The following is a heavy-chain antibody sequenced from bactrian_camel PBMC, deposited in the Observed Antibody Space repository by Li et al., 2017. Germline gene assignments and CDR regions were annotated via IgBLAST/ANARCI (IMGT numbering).Heavy chain of an antibody. CDR1: GYTYGSNC. V-gene: IGHV3S1*01. J-gene: IGHJ4*01. D-gene: IGHD7*01. Sequence: HVQLVESGGGSVQAGGSLRLSCAASGYTYGSNCMGWFRQVPGKEREVVAAIDTGGGSTYYADSVKGRFTISQDSTKTTVYLQMNSLKPEDTAMYYCAACEAPTVLTGDAANYYGQGTQVTVS. CDR2: IDTGGGST. CDR3: AACEAPTVLTGDAANY.